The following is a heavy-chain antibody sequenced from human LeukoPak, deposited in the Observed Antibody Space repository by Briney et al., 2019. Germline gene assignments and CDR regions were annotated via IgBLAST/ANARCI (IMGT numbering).Heavy chain of an antibody. J-gene: IGHJ5*02. D-gene: IGHD6-19*01. V-gene: IGHV4-59*01. CDR2: IYNSAYT. Sequence: SSETLSLTCTVSGGSINNYYWSWIRQPPGKGLEWIGYIYNSAYTNYTPTLKSRVTISVATSKTQFSLKLSSVTAADTAVYYCASSKTNGDSSGWYAWFDPWGQGTLVTVSS. CDR3: ASSKTNGDSSGWYAWFDP. CDR1: GGSINNYY.